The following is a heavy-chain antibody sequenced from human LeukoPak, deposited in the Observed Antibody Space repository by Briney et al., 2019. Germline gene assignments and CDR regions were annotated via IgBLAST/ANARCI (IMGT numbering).Heavy chain of an antibody. J-gene: IGHJ3*02. CDR1: GGTFSSYA. CDR3: ASRGIVVADAFDI. V-gene: IGHV1-69*13. Sequence: SVKVSCKASGGTFSSYAISWVRQAPGQGLEWMGGIIPIFGTANYAQKFQGRVTITADESTSTAYMELSSLRSEDTAVYYCASRGIVVADAFDIWGQGTMVTVSS. CDR2: IIPIFGTA. D-gene: IGHD3-22*01.